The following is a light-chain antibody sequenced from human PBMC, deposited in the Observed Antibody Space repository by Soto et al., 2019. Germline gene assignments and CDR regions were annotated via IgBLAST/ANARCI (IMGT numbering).Light chain of an antibody. Sequence: TVRTHTEATLSVSGVERTSLSCRASHSVNTNLAGYQQKPGQAPRILVYCASSRATGIPARFSGSGSGTDFTLTISSLEPEDSAVYYCQQRNVWLPVTFGQGTRLDIK. CDR3: QQRNVWLPVT. V-gene: IGKV3D-15*01. CDR2: CAS. J-gene: IGKJ5*01. CDR1: HSVNTN.